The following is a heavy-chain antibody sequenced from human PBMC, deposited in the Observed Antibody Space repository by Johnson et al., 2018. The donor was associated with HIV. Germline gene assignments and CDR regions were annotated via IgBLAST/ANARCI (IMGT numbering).Heavy chain of an antibody. CDR1: GFSVSSKY. CDR2: IYSGGST. J-gene: IGHJ3*02. V-gene: IGHV3-66*01. Sequence: VQLVESGGGLVQPGGSLRLSCAASGFSVSSKYMSWVRQAPGKGLEWVSVIYSGGSTFYADSAKGRFTISRDNSGNTLYLQMDSLRVEDTAVYYCASTRLGAFDIWGQGTMVTVSS. CDR3: ASTRLGAFDI. D-gene: IGHD6-6*01.